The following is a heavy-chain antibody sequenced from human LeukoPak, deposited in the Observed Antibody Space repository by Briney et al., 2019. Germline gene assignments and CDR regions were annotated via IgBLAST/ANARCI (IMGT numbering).Heavy chain of an antibody. V-gene: IGHV1-69*06. CDR1: GGTFSSYA. Sequence: SVKVSCKASGGTFSSYAISWVRQAPGQGLEWMGGIIPIFGTANYAQKFQGRVTITADKSTSTAYMELSSLRSEDTAVYYCAREYYSSSSYYYYYGMDVWGQGTTVTVSS. J-gene: IGHJ6*02. D-gene: IGHD6-13*01. CDR3: AREYYSSSSYYYYYGMDV. CDR2: IIPIFGTA.